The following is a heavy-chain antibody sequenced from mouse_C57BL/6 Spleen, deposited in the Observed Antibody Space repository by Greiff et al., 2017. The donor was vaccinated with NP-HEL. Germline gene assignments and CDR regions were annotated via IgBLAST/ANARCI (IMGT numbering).Heavy chain of an antibody. CDR2: IYPGDGDT. D-gene: IGHD2-14*01. Sequence: VQGVESGAELVKPGASVKISCKASGYAFSSYWMNWVKQRPGKGLEWIGQIYPGDGDTNYNGKFKGKATLTADKSSSTAYMQLSSLTSEDSAVYFCARRVPRGYFDVWGTGTTVTVSS. CDR3: ARRVPRGYFDV. V-gene: IGHV1-80*01. J-gene: IGHJ1*03. CDR1: GYAFSSYW.